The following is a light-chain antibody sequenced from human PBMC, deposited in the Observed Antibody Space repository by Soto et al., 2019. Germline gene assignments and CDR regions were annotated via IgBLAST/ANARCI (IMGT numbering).Light chain of an antibody. CDR2: NVS. CDR3: SSYTSSSTYV. CDR1: SSVVGGYNS. V-gene: IGLV2-14*01. Sequence: QSVLTQPASVSGSPGQSITISCTGTSSVVGGYNSVSWYQQHPGKAPKLMIYNVSNRPSGVSNRFSGSKSGNTASLTISGLQAEDEADYYCSSYTSSSTYVFGTGTNVTVL. J-gene: IGLJ1*01.